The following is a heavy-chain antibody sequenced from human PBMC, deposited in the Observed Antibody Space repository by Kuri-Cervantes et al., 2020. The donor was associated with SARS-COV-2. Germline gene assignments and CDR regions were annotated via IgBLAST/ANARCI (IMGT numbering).Heavy chain of an antibody. V-gene: IGHV3-48*02. J-gene: IGHJ3*02. CDR1: GFIFSDHN. CDR3: ARDQFSYDYIWGSYRQNDAFDI. Sequence: GESLKISCAASGFIFSDHNMNWVRQAPGKGLEWVSHISTSSTTTYYADSVKGRFTISRDNAKNSLYLQMNSLTDEDTAVYYCARDQFSYDYIWGSYRQNDAFDIWGQGTMVTVSS. CDR2: ISTSSTTT. D-gene: IGHD3-16*02.